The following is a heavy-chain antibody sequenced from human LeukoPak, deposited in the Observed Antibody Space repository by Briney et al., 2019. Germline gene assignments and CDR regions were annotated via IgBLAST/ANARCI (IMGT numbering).Heavy chain of an antibody. V-gene: IGHV3-30*18. Sequence: GGSLRLSCAASGFTVSSNYMTWVRQAPGKGLEWVAVISYDGSNKYYADSVKGRFTISRDNSKNRLYLQMNSLRAEDTAIYYCAKEEVGAANHAFDIWGQGTVVTVSS. D-gene: IGHD1-26*01. CDR2: ISYDGSNK. CDR1: GFTVSSNY. CDR3: AKEEVGAANHAFDI. J-gene: IGHJ3*02.